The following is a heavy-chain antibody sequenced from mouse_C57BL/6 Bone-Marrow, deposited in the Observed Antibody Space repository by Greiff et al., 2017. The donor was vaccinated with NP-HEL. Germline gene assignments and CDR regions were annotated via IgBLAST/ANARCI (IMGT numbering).Heavy chain of an antibody. J-gene: IGHJ2*01. CDR3: ARLHYGSRHYLDY. V-gene: IGHV1-59*01. CDR2: IDPSDSYT. D-gene: IGHD1-1*01. Sequence: QVQLQQPGAELVRPGTSVKLSCKASGYTFTSYWMHWVKQRPGQGLEWIGVIDPSDSYTNYNQKFKGKATLTVDTSSSTAYMQLSRLTSEDSAVYYCARLHYGSRHYLDYWGQGTTLTVSS. CDR1: GYTFTSYW.